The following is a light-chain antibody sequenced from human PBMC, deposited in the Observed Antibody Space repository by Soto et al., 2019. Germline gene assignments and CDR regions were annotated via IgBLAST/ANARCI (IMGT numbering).Light chain of an antibody. CDR1: SSNIGSSYD. J-gene: IGLJ3*02. CDR3: HSYDSSLSGSV. CDR2: GDN. V-gene: IGLV1-40*01. Sequence: QSVLTQPPSVSGAPGQRVTISCTGGSSNIGSSYDVHWYQQIPGTAPKLLIYGDNNRPSGVPDRFSGSKSGTSASLAITGLQAEDEADYYCHSYDSSLSGSVFGGGTKLTV.